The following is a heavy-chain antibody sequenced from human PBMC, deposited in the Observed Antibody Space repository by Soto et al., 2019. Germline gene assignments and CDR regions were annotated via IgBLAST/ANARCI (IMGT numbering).Heavy chain of an antibody. V-gene: IGHV3-11*01. CDR2: ISSREVTV. CDR1: GFTFSNYY. J-gene: IGHJ4*02. CDR3: ASARYDSSGYYSFDV. D-gene: IGHD3-22*01. Sequence: PGGSLRLSCAASGFTFSNYYMTWIRQAPGKGLECLSYISSREVTVYYADSVKGRFTISRDNTKNSLYLQMTTLRDGDTAVYYCASARYDSSGYYSFDVWGQGILVTVAS.